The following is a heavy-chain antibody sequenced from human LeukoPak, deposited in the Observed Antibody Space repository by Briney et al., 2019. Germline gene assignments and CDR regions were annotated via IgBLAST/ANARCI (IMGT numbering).Heavy chain of an antibody. D-gene: IGHD2/OR15-2a*01. CDR2: IIPIFGTA. V-gene: IGHV1-69*13. CDR1: GGTFSSYA. J-gene: IGHJ4*02. Sequence: ASVNVSCKASGGTFSSYAISWVRQAPGQGLEWMGGIIPIFGTANYAQKFQGRVTITADESTSTAYMELSSLRSEDTAVYYCARGLSFAVPFDYWGQGTLVTVSS. CDR3: ARGLSFAVPFDY.